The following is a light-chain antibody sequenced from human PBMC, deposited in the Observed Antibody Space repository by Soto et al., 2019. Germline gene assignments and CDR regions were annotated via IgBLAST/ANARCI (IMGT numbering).Light chain of an antibody. Sequence: AIQMTQFPSSLSASVGDRVTITCRASQDISSDLGWYQQRPGKAPQLLIYATSSLQSGVPSRFSGSGSGTDFTLTITSLQPEDFATYHCLQDNKYPLTFGGGTKVEI. J-gene: IGKJ4*01. CDR1: QDISSD. V-gene: IGKV1-6*01. CDR3: LQDNKYPLT. CDR2: ATS.